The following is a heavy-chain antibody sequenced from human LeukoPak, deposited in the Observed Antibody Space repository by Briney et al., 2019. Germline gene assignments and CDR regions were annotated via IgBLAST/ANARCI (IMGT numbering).Heavy chain of an antibody. CDR1: GGSISSGGYY. V-gene: IGHV4-31*03. D-gene: IGHD3-16*02. J-gene: IGHJ4*02. Sequence: KTSQTLSLTCTVSGGSISSGGYYWSWIRQHPGKGLEWIGFIYYSGSTYYNPSLKSRVTFSVDTSKNQFSLKLSSLNAADTAVYYCARAVYDYIWGSYRFDYWGQGTLVTVSS. CDR2: IYYSGST. CDR3: ARAVYDYIWGSYRFDY.